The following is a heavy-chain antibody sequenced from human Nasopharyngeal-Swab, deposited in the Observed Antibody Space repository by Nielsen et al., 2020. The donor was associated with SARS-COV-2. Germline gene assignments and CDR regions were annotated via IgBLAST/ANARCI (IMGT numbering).Heavy chain of an antibody. V-gene: IGHV3-23*01. CDR1: GFTFSRYG. CDR2: LRSSGSAT. J-gene: IGHJ1*01. CDR3: VKEEPVAGFLDSEYFHE. Sequence: GGSLRLSCVASGFTFSRYGMTWVRQAPVKGLAWVSALRSSGSATYYADSVKGRFTISRDNSKNTLYLQMNSLRAEDTALYYCVKEEPVAGFLDSEYFHEWGQGTLVTVSS. D-gene: IGHD6-19*01.